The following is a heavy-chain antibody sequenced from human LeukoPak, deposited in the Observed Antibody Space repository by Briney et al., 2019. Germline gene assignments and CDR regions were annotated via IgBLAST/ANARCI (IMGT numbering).Heavy chain of an antibody. V-gene: IGHV3-48*03. CDR3: AKDRRGFGFCGGNYFDY. CDR1: GFTFSSYE. J-gene: IGHJ4*02. CDR2: ISSSGSTI. D-gene: IGHD3-10*01. Sequence: GGSLRLSCAASGFTFSSYEMNWVRQAPGKGLEGVSYISSSGSTIYYADSVKGRFTISRDNAKNSLYLQMNSLRPEDTALYYCAKDRRGFGFCGGNYFDYWGQGTLVTVSS.